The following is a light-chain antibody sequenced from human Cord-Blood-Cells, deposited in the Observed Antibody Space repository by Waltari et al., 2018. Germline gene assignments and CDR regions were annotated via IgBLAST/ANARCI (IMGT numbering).Light chain of an antibody. CDR3: CSYAGSYTWV. CDR1: SSDVGGYNY. Sequence: QSALTQPRSVSGSPGQSVTIPCTGTSSDVGGYNYVSCYQPHPGKAPKRMVYDVSKPPSGFPDRFSGSKSGNTASLTISGLQAEDEADYYCCSYAGSYTWVFGGGTKLTVL. V-gene: IGLV2-11*01. CDR2: DVS. J-gene: IGLJ3*02.